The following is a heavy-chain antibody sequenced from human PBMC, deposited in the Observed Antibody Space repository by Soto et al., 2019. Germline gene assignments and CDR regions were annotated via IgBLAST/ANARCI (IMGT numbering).Heavy chain of an antibody. D-gene: IGHD3-10*02. V-gene: IGHV3-30*02. CDR3: AIVRVADSPLDH. Sequence: GGSLRLSCEGSGLIFSNNGMHWVRQAPGKGLEWVAFMSYDGSAKFLADSVKGRFTISGDNSKSTLFLHMSSLRAEDTAMYYCAIVRVADSPLDHWGQGTLVTVSS. CDR2: MSYDGSAK. CDR1: GLIFSNNG. J-gene: IGHJ4*02.